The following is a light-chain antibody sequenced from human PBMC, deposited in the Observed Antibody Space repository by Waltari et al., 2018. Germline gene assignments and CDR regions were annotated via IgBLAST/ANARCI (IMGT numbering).Light chain of an antibody. J-gene: IGKJ1*01. V-gene: IGKV1-12*01. CDR1: QGLSTW. CDR3: QQANSFPWT. Sequence: DVHMTQSPSSVSASVGDRVTISCRAIQGLSTWLAWYQQKPGRAPKLLIHTSSILQSGVPSRFSGSGSVTDFTLTISSLQPEDVATYYCQQANSFPWTFGQGTRVDIK. CDR2: TSS.